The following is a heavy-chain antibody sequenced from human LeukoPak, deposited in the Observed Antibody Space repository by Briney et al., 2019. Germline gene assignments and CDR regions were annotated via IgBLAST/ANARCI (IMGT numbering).Heavy chain of an antibody. V-gene: IGHV1-2*02. CDR2: INPNSGGT. D-gene: IGHD4-17*01. CDR1: GYTLTGYY. Sequence: ASVKVSCKASGYTLTGYYMHWVRQAPGQGLEWMGWINPNSGGTNYAQKFQGRVTMTRDTSISTAYMELSRLRSDDTAVYYCARATVTNDYFDYWGQGTLVTVSS. CDR3: ARATVTNDYFDY. J-gene: IGHJ4*02.